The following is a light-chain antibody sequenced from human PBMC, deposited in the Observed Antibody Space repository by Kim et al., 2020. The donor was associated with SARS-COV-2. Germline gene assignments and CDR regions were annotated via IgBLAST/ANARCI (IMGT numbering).Light chain of an antibody. CDR2: GAS. CDR3: QQRSNWPPWT. CDR1: QSVSSS. J-gene: IGKJ1*01. V-gene: IGKV3-11*01. Sequence: SPGERATLSCRASQSVSSSLAWYQQKPGQAPRLLIYGASNRATGIPARFSGSGSGTDFTLIISSLQPEDFAVYYCQQRSNWPPWTFGQGTKVDIK.